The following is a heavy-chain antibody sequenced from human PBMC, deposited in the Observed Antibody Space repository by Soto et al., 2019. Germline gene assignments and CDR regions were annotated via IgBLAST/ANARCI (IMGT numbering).Heavy chain of an antibody. CDR3: ARLRWEQPWVFDY. V-gene: IGHV4-34*02. CDR1: GGSFSGYY. CDR2: INHSGGT. J-gene: IGHJ4*02. D-gene: IGHD1-26*01. Sequence: QVQLQQWGAGLLKPSETLSLTCAVYGGSFSGYYWSWIRQPPVKGLEWIGEINHSGGTNYNPSLKSRVTISVDTSKNQFSLELSSVTAADTAVFYCARLRWEQPWVFDYWGQGTLVTVSS.